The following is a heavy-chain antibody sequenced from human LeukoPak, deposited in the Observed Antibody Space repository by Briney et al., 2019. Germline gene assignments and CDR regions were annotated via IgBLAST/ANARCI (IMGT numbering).Heavy chain of an antibody. D-gene: IGHD3-10*01. CDR2: IIPIFGTA. J-gene: IGHJ4*02. CDR3: ARDSMVRGVIITG. CDR1: GGTFSSYA. Sequence: GASVKVSCKASGGTFSSYAISWVRQVPGQGLEWMGGIIPIFGTANYAQKFQGRVTITTDESTSTAYMELSSLRSEDTAVYYCARDSMVRGVIITGWGQGTLVTVSS. V-gene: IGHV1-69*05.